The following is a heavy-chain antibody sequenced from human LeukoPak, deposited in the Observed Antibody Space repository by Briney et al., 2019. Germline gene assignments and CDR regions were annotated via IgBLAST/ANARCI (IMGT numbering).Heavy chain of an antibody. CDR2: IYSSGST. D-gene: IGHD2-21*02. CDR1: GGSISSGSYY. CDR3: ARELSPRDGKGYYFDY. J-gene: IGHJ4*02. Sequence: SETLSLTCTVSGGSISSGSYYWSWIRQPAGKALEWIGRIYSSGSTNYNLSLKSRVTISVDTSKNQFSLKLSSVTAADTAMYYCARELSPRDGKGYYFDYWGQGTLVTVSS. V-gene: IGHV4-61*02.